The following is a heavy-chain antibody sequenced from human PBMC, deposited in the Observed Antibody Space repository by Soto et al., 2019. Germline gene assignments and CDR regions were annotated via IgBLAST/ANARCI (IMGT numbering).Heavy chain of an antibody. D-gene: IGHD3-22*01. CDR1: GFTFSSYS. Sequence: GGSLRLSCAASGFTFSSYSMNWVRQAPGKGLEWVSYISSSSSTIYYADSVKGRFTISRDNAKNSLYLQMNSLRAEDTAVYYCARDTAYYDSSGYSGDVFDIWGQGTMVTVSS. CDR3: ARDTAYYDSSGYSGDVFDI. CDR2: ISSSSSTI. J-gene: IGHJ3*02. V-gene: IGHV3-48*01.